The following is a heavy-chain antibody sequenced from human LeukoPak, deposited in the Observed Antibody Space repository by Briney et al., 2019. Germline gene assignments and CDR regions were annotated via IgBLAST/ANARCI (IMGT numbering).Heavy chain of an antibody. Sequence: GGSLRLSCAASGFSFSSYWMSWVRQAPGKGLEWVANIKEDGSEKYYVGSVKGRFTISRDNAKNSLYLQMNSLRAEDTAVYYCARARRHSSSWPYYFDYWGQGTLVTVSS. CDR2: IKEDGSEK. CDR3: ARARRHSSSWPYYFDY. CDR1: GFSFSSYW. V-gene: IGHV3-7*03. D-gene: IGHD6-13*01. J-gene: IGHJ4*02.